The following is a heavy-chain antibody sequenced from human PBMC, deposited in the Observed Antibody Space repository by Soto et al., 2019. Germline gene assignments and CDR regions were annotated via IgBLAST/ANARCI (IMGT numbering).Heavy chain of an antibody. V-gene: IGHV5-51*01. CDR2: IYPGDSDT. J-gene: IGHJ6*03. CDR1: GYSFTSYW. CDR3: ARHSPAKLRGYSSSTDYYYMDV. Sequence: GESLKISCKGSGYSFTSYWIGWVRQMPGKGLEWMGIIYPGDSDTRYSPSFQGQVTISADKSISTDYLQWSSLKASDTAMYYCARHSPAKLRGYSSSTDYYYMDVWGKGTTVTVSS. D-gene: IGHD6-6*01.